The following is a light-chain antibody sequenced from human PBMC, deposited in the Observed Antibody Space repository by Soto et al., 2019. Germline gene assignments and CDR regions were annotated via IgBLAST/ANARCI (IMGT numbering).Light chain of an antibody. CDR3: QQYYTTLT. J-gene: IGKJ4*01. Sequence: DIVMTQSPDSLAVSLGERATINCKSSQSVLYSSNNENYLAWYQQKPGQPPKLLIYGASTGESGVPDRFSGGGSGTDFTLTISSLQAEDVAVYYCQQYYTTLTFGGGTKVEIK. V-gene: IGKV4-1*01. CDR1: QSVLYSSNNENY. CDR2: GAS.